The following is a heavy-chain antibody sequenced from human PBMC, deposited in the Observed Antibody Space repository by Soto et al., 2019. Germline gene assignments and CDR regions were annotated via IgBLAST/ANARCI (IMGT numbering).Heavy chain of an antibody. CDR3: ARGNRDYYYYIDV. J-gene: IGHJ6*03. D-gene: IGHD3-10*01. V-gene: IGHV4-4*02. Sequence: QVQLQESGPGLVKPSETLSLTCAVSSGSISTSNWWSWVRQPAGKGLEWIGEIYRSGSTNYNPSLKSRTTIAVDKTKNQYALKLSSVTAANTAVYYWARGNRDYYYYIDVWGKGTPVTVSS. CDR2: IYRSGST. CDR1: SGSISTSNW.